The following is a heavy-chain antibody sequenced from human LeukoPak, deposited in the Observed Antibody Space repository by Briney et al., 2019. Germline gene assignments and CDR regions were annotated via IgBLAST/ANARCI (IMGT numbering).Heavy chain of an antibody. CDR2: ISWNSGSI. CDR1: GFTFDDYA. J-gene: IGHJ3*02. CDR3: AKDKGDYGGNSGAFDI. V-gene: IGHV3-9*03. D-gene: IGHD4-23*01. Sequence: GGSLRLSCAASGFTFDDYAMHWVRQAPGKGPEWVSGISWNSGSIGYADSVKGRFTISRDNAKNSLYLQMNSLRAEDMALYYCAKDKGDYGGNSGAFDIWGQGTMVTVSS.